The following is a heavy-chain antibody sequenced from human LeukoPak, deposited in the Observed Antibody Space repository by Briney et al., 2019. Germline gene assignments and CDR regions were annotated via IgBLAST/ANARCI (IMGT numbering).Heavy chain of an antibody. V-gene: IGHV3-30-3*01. J-gene: IGHJ4*02. CDR1: GFTFSSYA. CDR3: ARDEGPGGRDWLFYDY. Sequence: PGRSLRLSCAASGFTFSSYAMHWVRQAPGKGLEWVAVISYDGSNKYYADSVKGRFTISRDNAKNSLYLQMNSLRAEDTAVYYCARDEGPGGRDWLFYDYWGQGTLVTVSS. CDR2: ISYDGSNK. D-gene: IGHD3-9*01.